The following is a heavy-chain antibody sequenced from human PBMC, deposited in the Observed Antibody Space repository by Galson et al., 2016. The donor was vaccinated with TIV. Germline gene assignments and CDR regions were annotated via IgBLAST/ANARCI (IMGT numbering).Heavy chain of an antibody. J-gene: IGHJ3*02. Sequence: SLRLSCAASGFTFSSFWIHWVRQTPGKGLVWVSRISTDGSSADYADSVEGRFTISRDNAKNTVYLQMDSLRGDDTAVYYCERGLLGASVGFDIWGQGTMVTVSS. V-gene: IGHV3-74*01. D-gene: IGHD1-26*01. CDR3: ERGLLGASVGFDI. CDR1: GFTFSSFW. CDR2: ISTDGSSA.